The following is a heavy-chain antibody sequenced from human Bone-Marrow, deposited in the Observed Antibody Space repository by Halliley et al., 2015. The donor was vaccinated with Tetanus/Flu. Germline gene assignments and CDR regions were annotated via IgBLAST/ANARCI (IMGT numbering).Heavy chain of an antibody. J-gene: IGHJ4*02. D-gene: IGHD5-12*01. CDR2: IYSSGTS. Sequence: WVGSIYSSGTSKFNPSLENRATMSIDTSTNQFSLNIKSLTAADTAIYYCARGPMGSGYADFWGRGLLVTVSS. V-gene: IGHV4-59*09. CDR3: ARGPMGSGYADF.